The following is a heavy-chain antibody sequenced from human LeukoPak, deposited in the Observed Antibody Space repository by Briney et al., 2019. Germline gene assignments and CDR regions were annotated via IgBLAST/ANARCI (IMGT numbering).Heavy chain of an antibody. D-gene: IGHD3-22*01. Sequence: SETLSLTCTVSGGSISSYYWSWIRQPAGKELEWIGRIYTSGSTNYNPSLKSRATMSVDTSKNQFSLKLSSVTAADTAVYYCARMGVDYYDSSGYGARDAFDIWGQGTMVTVSS. J-gene: IGHJ3*02. CDR3: ARMGVDYYDSSGYGARDAFDI. CDR1: GGSISSYY. V-gene: IGHV4-4*07. CDR2: IYTSGST.